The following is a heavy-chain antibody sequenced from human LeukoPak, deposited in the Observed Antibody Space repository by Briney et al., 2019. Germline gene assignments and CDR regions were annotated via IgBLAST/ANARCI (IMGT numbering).Heavy chain of an antibody. CDR1: GFTFSSYG. J-gene: IGHJ4*02. CDR3: AKVGPWSQHQSYYFDY. Sequence: GGSLRLSCAASGFTFSSYGMHWVRQAPGKGLEWVAFIRYDGSNKYYADSVKGRFTISRGNSKNTLYLQMNSLRAEDTAVYYCAKVGPWSQHQSYYFDYWGQGTLVTVSS. D-gene: IGHD2-8*02. V-gene: IGHV3-30*02. CDR2: IRYDGSNK.